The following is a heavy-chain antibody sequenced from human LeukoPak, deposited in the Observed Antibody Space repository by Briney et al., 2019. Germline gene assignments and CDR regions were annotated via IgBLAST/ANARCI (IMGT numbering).Heavy chain of an antibody. D-gene: IGHD2-15*01. CDR1: GGSFSGYY. J-gene: IGHJ4*02. CDR3: ARMVVAAINFDY. Sequence: SETLSLTCAVYGGSFSGYYWSWIRQPPGKGLEWIGEINHGGSTNYNPSLKSRVTISVDTSKNQFSLKLSSVTAADTAVYYCARMVVAAINFDYWGQGTLVTVSS. CDR2: INHGGST. V-gene: IGHV4-34*01.